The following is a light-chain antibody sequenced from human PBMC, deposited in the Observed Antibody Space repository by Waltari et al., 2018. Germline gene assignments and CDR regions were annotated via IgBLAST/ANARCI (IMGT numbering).Light chain of an antibody. J-gene: IGKJ1*01. CDR1: QSVSKY. Sequence: EIVLTQSPGTLSLSPGERAPLSCRASQSVSKYLAWYQHKPGQAPRLLIYDASTRATGIPDRFSGSGSGTDFSLTISRLEPEDFAVYYCQKYVSLPATFGQGTKVEIK. CDR2: DAS. V-gene: IGKV3-20*01. CDR3: QKYVSLPAT.